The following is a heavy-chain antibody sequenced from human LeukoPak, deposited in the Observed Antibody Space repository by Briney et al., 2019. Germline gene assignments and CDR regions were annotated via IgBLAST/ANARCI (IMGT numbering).Heavy chain of an antibody. CDR2: ISGSGGNT. CDR3: ARIAAAGTYNWFDP. CDR1: GFTFSRNG. J-gene: IGHJ5*02. Sequence: GGSLRLSCAASGFTFSRNGMTWVRQAPGKGLEWVSAISGSGGNTYYADSVKGRFTISRDNSKNTLYLQMNSLRAEDTAVYYCARIAAAGTYNWFDPWGQGTLVTVSS. D-gene: IGHD6-13*01. V-gene: IGHV3-23*01.